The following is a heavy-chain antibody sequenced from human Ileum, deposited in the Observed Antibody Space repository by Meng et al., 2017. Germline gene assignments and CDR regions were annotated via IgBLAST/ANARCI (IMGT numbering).Heavy chain of an antibody. CDR1: GYTFTSYG. V-gene: IGHV1-18*01. D-gene: IGHD3-10*02. Sequence: VERVQSAAEVKKPGASVKVLCKASGYTFTSYGISWVRKPPGKGLEWMGWISAYNGNTNYAQKLQGRVTMTTDTSTSTAYMELRSLRSDDTAVYYCARVPLMFVGLFDYWGQGTLVTVSS. CDR3: ARVPLMFVGLFDY. CDR2: ISAYNGNT. J-gene: IGHJ4*02.